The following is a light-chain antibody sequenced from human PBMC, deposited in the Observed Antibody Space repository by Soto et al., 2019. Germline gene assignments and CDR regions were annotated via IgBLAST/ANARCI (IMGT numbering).Light chain of an antibody. Sequence: DIQMTQSPSILSASVGDRVTITCRASQSISNWLAWYQQKPGKVPKLLIYAASTLQSGVPSRFSGSGSGTDFTLTISSLQPEDVAAYYCQKYNSYWTFG. CDR3: QKYNSYWT. CDR1: QSISNW. J-gene: IGKJ1*01. CDR2: AAS. V-gene: IGKV1-27*01.